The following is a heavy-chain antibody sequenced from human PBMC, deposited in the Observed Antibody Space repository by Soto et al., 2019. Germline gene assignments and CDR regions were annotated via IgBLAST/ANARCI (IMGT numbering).Heavy chain of an antibody. J-gene: IGHJ2*01. CDR1: GGSISSYY. Sequence: QVQLQESGPGLVKPSETLSLTCTVSGGSISSYYWGWIRQPPGKGLEWIGYISDSGSATYSPSLKSRLTISVDASKRQVSLNLTSVTAADTAVYYCARVYRRGWHLDLWGRGTLATVSS. CDR2: ISDSGSA. V-gene: IGHV4-59*01. D-gene: IGHD4-4*01. CDR3: ARVYRRGWHLDL.